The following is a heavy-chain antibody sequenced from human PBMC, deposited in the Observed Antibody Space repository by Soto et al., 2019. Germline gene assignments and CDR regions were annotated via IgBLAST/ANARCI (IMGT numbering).Heavy chain of an antibody. CDR2: MNPNSGNT. CDR1: GYTFTSYA. J-gene: IGHJ6*03. D-gene: IGHD3-10*01. CDR3: ASRYYYGSGSLWDYYYYYMDV. Sequence: GASVKVSCKASGYTFTSYAMHWLRQATGQRLEWMGWMNPNSGNTEYAQKFQGRVTITRNTSISTAYMELSSLRSEDTAVYYCASRYYYGSGSLWDYYYYYMDVWGKGTTVTVSS. V-gene: IGHV1-8*03.